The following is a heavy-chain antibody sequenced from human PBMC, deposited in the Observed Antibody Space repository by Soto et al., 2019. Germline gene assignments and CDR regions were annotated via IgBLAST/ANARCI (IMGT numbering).Heavy chain of an antibody. V-gene: IGHV1-69*12. CDR2: ITPMFGTA. CDR3: AQTLGSAVAGPGRFDL. Sequence: QVQLVQSGAEVKKPGSSVKVSCKASGGTFSRYALSWVRQAPGQGLEWMGGITPMFGTANYAQKFQGRVTITADESPSTVHMELRRLTSEDTAVYYCAQTLGSAVAGPGRFDLWGRGTLVIVSS. CDR1: GGTFSRYA. J-gene: IGHJ2*01. D-gene: IGHD6-19*01.